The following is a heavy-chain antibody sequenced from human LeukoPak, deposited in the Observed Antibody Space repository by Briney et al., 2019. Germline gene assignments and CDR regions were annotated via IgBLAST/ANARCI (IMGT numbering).Heavy chain of an antibody. D-gene: IGHD6-13*01. J-gene: IGHJ4*02. CDR2: IYSGGST. V-gene: IGHV3-66*01. CDR1: GFTVSSNY. CDR3: ARDRWDSSSWYVSSDY. Sequence: GGSLRLSCAASGFTVSSNYMSWVRQAPGKGLEWVSAIYSGGSTHYADSVKGRFTISRDNSKNTLYLQMNSLRAEDTAVYYCARDRWDSSSWYVSSDYWGQGTLVTVSS.